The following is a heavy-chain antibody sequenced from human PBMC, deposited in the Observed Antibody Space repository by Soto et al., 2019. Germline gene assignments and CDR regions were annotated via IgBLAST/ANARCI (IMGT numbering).Heavy chain of an antibody. Sequence: GGSLRLSCAASGFTFSSYAMHWVRQAPGKGLEWVAVISYDGSNKYYADSVKGRFTISRDNSKNTLYLQMNSLRAEDTAVYYCARVSTPPDYYDSSGYPSPLDYWGQGTLVTVSS. V-gene: IGHV3-30-3*01. CDR3: ARVSTPPDYYDSSGYPSPLDY. J-gene: IGHJ4*02. CDR1: GFTFSSYA. CDR2: ISYDGSNK. D-gene: IGHD3-22*01.